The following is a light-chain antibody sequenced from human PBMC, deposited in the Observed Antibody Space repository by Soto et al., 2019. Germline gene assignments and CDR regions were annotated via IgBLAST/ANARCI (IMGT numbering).Light chain of an antibody. CDR1: SSSIGAGYE. CDR2: GNG. CDR3: QSYDKRLTAYV. V-gene: IGLV1-40*01. Sequence: QSVLTQPPSVSGAPGQRVTISWSGTSSSIGAGYEVHWYHQLPGTAPKLVVSGNGNRPSGVPDRLSASKSGTSASLAITGLQAEDEGHYYCQSYDKRLTAYVFGTGTKLTAL. J-gene: IGLJ1*01.